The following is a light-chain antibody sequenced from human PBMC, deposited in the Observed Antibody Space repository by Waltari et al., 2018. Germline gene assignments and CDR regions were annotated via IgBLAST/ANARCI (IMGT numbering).Light chain of an antibody. J-gene: IGLJ1*01. CDR2: EAT. CDR3: CSYTGSSTSYG. Sequence: QSALSQPASVSGSPGQSLTIPCTGASTDLASYNLVAWYQHHPTTAPKLIIYEATTRPSGISHRFSGAKSGATASLRISGLQADDEADYYCCSYTGSSTSYGCGGGTKVTVL. CDR1: STDLASYNL. V-gene: IGLV2-23*01.